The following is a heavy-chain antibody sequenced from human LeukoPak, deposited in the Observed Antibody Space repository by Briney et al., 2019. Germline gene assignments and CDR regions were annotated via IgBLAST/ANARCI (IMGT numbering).Heavy chain of an antibody. CDR1: GFTFSSYW. CDR3: ARDYIAYDPLDY. Sequence: TGGSLRLSCAASGFTFSSYWMSWVRQAPGKGLEWVANIKQDGSEKYYVDSVKGRLTISRDNAKNSLYLQMNSLRAEDTAVYWCARDYIAYDPLDYWGQGTLVTVSS. J-gene: IGHJ4*02. V-gene: IGHV3-7*01. D-gene: IGHD3-3*01. CDR2: IKQDGSEK.